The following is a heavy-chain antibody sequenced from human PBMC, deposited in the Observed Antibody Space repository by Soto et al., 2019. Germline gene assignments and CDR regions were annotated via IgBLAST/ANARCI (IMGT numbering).Heavy chain of an antibody. V-gene: IGHV3-23*01. CDR3: AKVHIPHSNNGGGYLHDF. Sequence: EVQLLQSGGGLGQPGGSLTLSCAASGFTFNNFAMTWVRQAPGKGLEWVSSVSSGGDNTWYADSVKGRFTISRDNPKNTLYLHMNILSAADTAVYYCAKVHIPHSNNGGGYLHDFWGQGTLVTVSS. CDR1: GFTFNNFA. D-gene: IGHD4-4*01. J-gene: IGHJ4*02. CDR2: VSSGGDNT.